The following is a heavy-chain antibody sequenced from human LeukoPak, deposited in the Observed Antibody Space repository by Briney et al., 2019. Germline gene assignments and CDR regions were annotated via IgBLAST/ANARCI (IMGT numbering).Heavy chain of an antibody. CDR2: ISYDGSNK. CDR3: AKDRYYGSGSYPPDY. D-gene: IGHD3-10*01. V-gene: IGHV3-30-3*01. Sequence: GGSLRLSCAASGFTFSSYAMHWVRQAPGKGLEWVAVISYDGSNKYYADSVKGRFTISRDNSKNTLYLQMNSLRAEDTAVYYCAKDRYYGSGSYPPDYWGQGTLVTVSS. CDR1: GFTFSSYA. J-gene: IGHJ4*02.